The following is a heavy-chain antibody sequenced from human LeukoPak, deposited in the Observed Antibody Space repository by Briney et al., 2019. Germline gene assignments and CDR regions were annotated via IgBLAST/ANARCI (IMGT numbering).Heavy chain of an antibody. V-gene: IGHV3-23*01. CDR1: GFGFTNYD. D-gene: IGHD1-14*01. CDR3: ARTSWFDP. CDR2: ISGSGVST. J-gene: IGHJ5*02. Sequence: PGGSLRLSWAASGFGFTNYDMSWVRQAPGKGLEWVSAISGSGVSTYYAESVKGRFTISRDNSKNTLYLQMNSLRAEDTAVYFCARTSWFDPWGQGTLVTVSS.